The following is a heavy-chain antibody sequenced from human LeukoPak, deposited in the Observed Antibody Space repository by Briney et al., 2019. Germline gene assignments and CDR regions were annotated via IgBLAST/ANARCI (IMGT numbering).Heavy chain of an antibody. V-gene: IGHV3-13*04. Sequence: GGSLRLSCAASGFTFSNYDMHWVRQAMGKGLEWVSGIGTTGDTYYPASVKGRFTISRENAKNSLYLQMNSLRAGDTAVYYCARGDILTDYSFDPWGQGTLVIVSS. CDR3: ARGDILTDYSFDP. D-gene: IGHD3-9*01. J-gene: IGHJ5*02. CDR1: GFTFSNYD. CDR2: IGTTGDT.